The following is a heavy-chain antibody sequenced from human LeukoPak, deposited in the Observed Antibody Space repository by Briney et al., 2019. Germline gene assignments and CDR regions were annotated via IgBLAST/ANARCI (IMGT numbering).Heavy chain of an antibody. Sequence: SETLSLTCTVSGGSTTNYYWSRIRQPPGKGLEWIGYIYYSGNTNCNPSLKGRVTISVDTSNNQFSLNLSSVTAADTAVYYCARGPTRYYFDYWGQGTLVTVSS. CDR2: IYYSGNT. J-gene: IGHJ4*02. CDR3: ARGPTRYYFDY. CDR1: GGSTTNYY. V-gene: IGHV4-59*01.